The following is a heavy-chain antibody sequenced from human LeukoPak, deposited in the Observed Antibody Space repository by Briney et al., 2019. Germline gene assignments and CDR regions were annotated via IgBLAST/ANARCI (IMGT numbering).Heavy chain of an antibody. CDR2: ISSSSSYI. D-gene: IGHD6-19*01. Sequence: GGSLRLSCAASGFTFSSYIMNWVRQAPGKGLEWVSSISSSSSYIYYADSVKGRFTISRDNAKNSLYLQMNSLRAEDTAVYYCARGIAVAGFDYWGQGTLVTASS. J-gene: IGHJ4*02. V-gene: IGHV3-21*01. CDR3: ARGIAVAGFDY. CDR1: GFTFSSYI.